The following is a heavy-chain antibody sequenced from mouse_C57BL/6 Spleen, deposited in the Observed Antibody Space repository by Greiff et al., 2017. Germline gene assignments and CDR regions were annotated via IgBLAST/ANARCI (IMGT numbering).Heavy chain of an antibody. D-gene: IGHD2-4*01. Sequence: QVQLQQSGAELVRPGTSVKVSCKASGYAFTNYLIEWVKQRPGQGLEWIGVINPGSGGTNYNEKFKGKATLTADKSSSTAYMQLSSLTSEDSAVYFCARGGLGGYFDYWGQGTTLTVSS. J-gene: IGHJ2*01. CDR1: GYAFTNYL. CDR3: ARGGLGGYFDY. CDR2: INPGSGGT. V-gene: IGHV1-54*01.